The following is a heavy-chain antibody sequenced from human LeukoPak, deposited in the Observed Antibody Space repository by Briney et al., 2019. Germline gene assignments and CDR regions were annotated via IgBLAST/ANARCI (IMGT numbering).Heavy chain of an antibody. Sequence: ASVKVSCKASGYRFTSYGISWVRQAPGQGLEWMGWINPNSGGTNYAQRFQGRVTMTRDTSISTAYMELSRLRSDDTAVYYCARDGETVAFDYWGQGTLVTVSS. CDR1: GYRFTSYG. D-gene: IGHD4-23*01. CDR2: INPNSGGT. CDR3: ARDGETVAFDY. V-gene: IGHV1-2*02. J-gene: IGHJ4*02.